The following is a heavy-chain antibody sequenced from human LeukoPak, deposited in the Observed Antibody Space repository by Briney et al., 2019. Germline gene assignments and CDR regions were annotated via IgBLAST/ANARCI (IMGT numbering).Heavy chain of an antibody. J-gene: IGHJ4*02. CDR2: IYYSGST. CDR3: ASQTWSSSGY. CDR1: GGSISSSSYY. Sequence: SETLSLTCTVSGGSISSSSYYWGWIRQPQGKGLEWIGSIYYSGSTYYNPSLKSRVTISVDTSKNQFSLKLSSVTAADTAVYYCASQTWSSSGYWGQGTLVTVSS. V-gene: IGHV4-39*01. D-gene: IGHD3-3*01.